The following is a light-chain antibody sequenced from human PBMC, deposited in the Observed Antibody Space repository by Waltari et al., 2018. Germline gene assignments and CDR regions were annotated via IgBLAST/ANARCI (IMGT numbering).Light chain of an antibody. J-gene: IGLJ2*01. CDR2: SNN. V-gene: IGLV1-44*01. CDR1: SSHIGRTT. Sequence: QSVLTQPPSACGTPGQRVTISCSGSSSHIGRTTVNWYQQLPGTAPKLLIYSNNQRPSGVSDRFSGSKSGTSASLAISGLQSEDEADYYCAAWDDSLNGVVFGGGTKLTVL. CDR3: AAWDDSLNGVV.